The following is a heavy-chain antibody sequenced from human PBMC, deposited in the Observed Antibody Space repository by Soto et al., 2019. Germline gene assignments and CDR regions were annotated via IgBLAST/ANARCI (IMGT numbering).Heavy chain of an antibody. V-gene: IGHV3-30-3*01. Sequence: GSLRLSCAASGFTFSSYAMHWVRQAPGKGLEWVAVISYDGSNKYYADSVKGRFTISRDNSKNTLYLQMNSLRAEDTAVYYCATPYRASYPSFDYWGQGTLVTVSS. CDR2: ISYDGSNK. J-gene: IGHJ4*02. D-gene: IGHD1-26*01. CDR3: ATPYRASYPSFDY. CDR1: GFTFSSYA.